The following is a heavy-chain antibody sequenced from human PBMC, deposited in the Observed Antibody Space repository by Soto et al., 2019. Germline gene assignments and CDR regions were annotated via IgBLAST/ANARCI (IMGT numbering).Heavy chain of an antibody. CDR2: ICYSGST. D-gene: IGHD2-21*02. J-gene: IGHJ4*02. CDR1: GGSISSSSYY. Sequence: PSETLSLTCTVSGGSISSSSYYWGWIRQPPGKGLEWIGSICYSGSTYYNPSLKSRVTISVDTSKNQFSLKLSSVTAADTAVYYCARSFRSRVATALWGQGTLVTVSS. V-gene: IGHV4-39*01. CDR3: ARSFRSRVATAL.